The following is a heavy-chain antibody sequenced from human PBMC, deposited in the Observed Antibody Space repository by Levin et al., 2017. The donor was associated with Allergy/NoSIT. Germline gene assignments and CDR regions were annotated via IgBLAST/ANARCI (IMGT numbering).Heavy chain of an antibody. CDR1: RFTFSSYA. CDR3: ARGGAVGRPAYGMDV. CDR2: ITSDGFNK. J-gene: IGHJ6*02. Sequence: GGSLRLSCSASRFTFSSYAMHWVRQAPGKGLEWVALITSDGFNKYYADSVKGRFTISRDNSKNTLYLQMISPRVEDTAVYHCARGGAVGRPAYGMDVWGQGTTVTVSS. D-gene: IGHD4-23*01. V-gene: IGHV3-30*04.